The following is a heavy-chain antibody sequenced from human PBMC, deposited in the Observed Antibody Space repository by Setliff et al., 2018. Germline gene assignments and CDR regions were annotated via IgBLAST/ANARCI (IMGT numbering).Heavy chain of an antibody. CDR3: ARVTGFSYMDV. D-gene: IGHD3-3*01. CDR1: GDSINSRTNY. V-gene: IGHV4-61*09. Sequence: PSETLSLTCTVSGDSINSRTNYWSWIRQPAGKGPEWIGHIYASWSTNYNPSLKGRATLSIDASKRQFSLKLTSVTAADTAVYFCARVTGFSYMDVWGKGTTVTVSS. J-gene: IGHJ6*03. CDR2: IYASWST.